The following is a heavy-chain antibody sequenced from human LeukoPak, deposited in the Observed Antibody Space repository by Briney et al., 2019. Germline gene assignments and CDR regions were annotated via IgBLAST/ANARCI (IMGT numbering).Heavy chain of an antibody. J-gene: IGHJ4*02. CDR3: AKDSLRAAAGIFYFDY. D-gene: IGHD6-13*01. Sequence: LGGSLRLSCAASGFTFSSYGMHWVRQAPGKGLEWVAVISYGGSNKYYADYVKGRFTISRDNSKNTLYMQMNRLRAEDTAVYYCAKDSLRAAAGIFYFDYWGQGTLVTVSS. CDR1: GFTFSSYG. CDR2: ISYGGSNK. V-gene: IGHV3-30*18.